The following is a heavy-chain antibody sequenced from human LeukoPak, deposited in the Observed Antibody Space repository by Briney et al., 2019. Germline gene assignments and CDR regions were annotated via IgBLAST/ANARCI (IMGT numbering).Heavy chain of an antibody. CDR3: ARLSDFWSGYDFDY. D-gene: IGHD3-3*01. CDR2: ISSSSSTI. J-gene: IGHJ4*02. V-gene: IGHV3-48*01. CDR1: GFTFSSYS. Sequence: GGSLRLSCAASGFTFSSYSMNWVRQAPGKGLEWVSYISSSSSTIYYADSVKGRFTISRDNAKNSLYLQMNSLKAEDTAVYYCARLSDFWSGYDFDYWGQGTLVTVSS.